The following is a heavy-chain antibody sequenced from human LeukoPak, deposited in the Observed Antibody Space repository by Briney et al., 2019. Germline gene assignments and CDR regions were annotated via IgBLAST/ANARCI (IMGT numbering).Heavy chain of an antibody. Sequence: SQTLSLTCTVSGGSISSGDYYWSWIRQPPGKGLEWIGYIYHSGSTYYNPSLKSRVTISVDTSKNQFSLKLSSVTAADTAVYYCARAEIYCSSTSCYVNWFDPWGQGTLVTVSS. CDR2: IYHSGST. D-gene: IGHD2-2*01. V-gene: IGHV4-30-4*08. CDR3: ARAEIYCSSTSCYVNWFDP. CDR1: GGSISSGDYY. J-gene: IGHJ5*02.